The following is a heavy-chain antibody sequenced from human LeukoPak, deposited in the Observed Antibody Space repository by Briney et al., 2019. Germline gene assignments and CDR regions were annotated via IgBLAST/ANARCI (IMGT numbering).Heavy chain of an antibody. J-gene: IGHJ4*02. CDR3: ARELYSGYDF. CDR1: GGSISSYY. Sequence: LSLTCTVSGGSISSYYMSWIRQAPGKGLEWVSYISSSGSTIYYADSVKGRFTISRDNAKNSLYLQMNSLRAEDTAVYYCARELYSGYDFWGQGTLVTVSS. D-gene: IGHD5-12*01. CDR2: ISSSGSTI. V-gene: IGHV3-11*01.